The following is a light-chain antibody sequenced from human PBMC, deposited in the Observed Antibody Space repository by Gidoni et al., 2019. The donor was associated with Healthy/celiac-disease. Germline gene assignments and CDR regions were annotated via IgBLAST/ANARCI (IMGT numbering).Light chain of an antibody. CDR3: QQYYRTRT. CDR1: QSGLYSANNKNY. V-gene: IGKV4-1*01. J-gene: IGKJ1*01. Sequence: DIVMTQSPDSMAVSLGETATITCESSQSGLYSANNKNYLAWYQPKPGQPPKLLIYWASTRESGVPVRCSGSGSGTDFTLTILSLQAEDVAVYYCQQYYRTRTFGQGTKVEIK. CDR2: WAS.